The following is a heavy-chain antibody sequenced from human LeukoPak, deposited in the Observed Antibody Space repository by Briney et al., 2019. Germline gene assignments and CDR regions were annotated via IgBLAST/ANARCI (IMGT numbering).Heavy chain of an antibody. J-gene: IGHJ5*02. CDR2: INPNSGGT. CDR1: GYTFTVYY. Sequence: GASVTVSFTASGYTFTVYYIYWVRQAPGQGLEWVGWINPNSGGTKYAHKFLGRVTMTRDTSISTAYMELSSLRSDDTAVYYCARGPANWLDPWGQGTLVAVSS. V-gene: IGHV1-2*02. CDR3: ARGPANWLDP.